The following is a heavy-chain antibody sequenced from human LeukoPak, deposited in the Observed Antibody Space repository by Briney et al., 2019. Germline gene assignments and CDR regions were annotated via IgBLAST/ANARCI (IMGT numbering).Heavy chain of an antibody. CDR1: GFSFSFSN. D-gene: IGHD1-20*01. V-gene: IGHV3-21*01. CDR2: ISSTNGHT. CDR3: ARLLAYNSGGEAFDH. J-gene: IGHJ4*02. Sequence: PGGSLRLSCAASGFSFSFSNMNWVRQAPGKGLEWVSYISSTNGHTYYADSVNGRFTISRDNAKNSLYLQMNSLRAEDTAVYYCARLLAYNSGGEAFDHWGQGTLVTVSS.